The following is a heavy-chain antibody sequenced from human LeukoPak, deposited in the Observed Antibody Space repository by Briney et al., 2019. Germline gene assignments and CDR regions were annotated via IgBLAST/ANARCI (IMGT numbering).Heavy chain of an antibody. Sequence: PGGSLRLSCATSGFSFSTYDMHWARQAPGKGLEWVSYISSSSSTIYYADSVKGRFTISRDSAKTSLFLQMNSLRDEDTAVYYCARAYSSSSGRDAFDSWGLGTLVTASS. V-gene: IGHV3-48*02. CDR2: ISSSSSTI. J-gene: IGHJ3*02. CDR1: GFSFSTYD. D-gene: IGHD6-6*01. CDR3: ARAYSSSSGRDAFDS.